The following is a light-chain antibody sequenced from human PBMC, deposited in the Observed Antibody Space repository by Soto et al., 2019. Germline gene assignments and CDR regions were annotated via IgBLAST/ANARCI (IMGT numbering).Light chain of an antibody. Sequence: SSELTQPLSVSVALGQTARIPCGGNNIGSKNVAWYQQKPGQAPVLVIYRDSNRPSGIPERFSGSNSGNTATLTISRAQVGDEADYYCQVWDSSADVFGSGTKLTVL. CDR1: NIGSKN. CDR2: RDS. V-gene: IGLV3-9*01. CDR3: QVWDSSADV. J-gene: IGLJ1*01.